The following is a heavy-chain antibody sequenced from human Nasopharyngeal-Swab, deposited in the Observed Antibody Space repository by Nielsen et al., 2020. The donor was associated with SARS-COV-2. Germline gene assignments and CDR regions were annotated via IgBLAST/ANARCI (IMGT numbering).Heavy chain of an antibody. Sequence: VRQAPGKGLEWVSSISSSSTYIYYADSVKGRFTVSRDNAKNSLYLQMSSLRTEDAAVYYYARSPYYDFWSGYYTRFDYWGRGTLVTVSS. V-gene: IGHV3-21*01. CDR2: ISSSSTYI. D-gene: IGHD3-3*01. J-gene: IGHJ4*02. CDR3: ARSPYYDFWSGYYTRFDY.